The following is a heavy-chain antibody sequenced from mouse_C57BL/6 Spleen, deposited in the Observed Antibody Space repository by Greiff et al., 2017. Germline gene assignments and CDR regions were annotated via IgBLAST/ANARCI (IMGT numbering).Heavy chain of an antibody. D-gene: IGHD2-3*01. J-gene: IGHJ2*01. CDR3: ARRGGYYYFDY. Sequence: VQLKQPGAELVMPGASVKLSCKASGYTFTSYWMHWVKQRPGQGLEWIGEIDPSDSYTNYNQKFKGKSTLTVDKSSSTAYMQLSSLTSEDSAVYYCARRGGYYYFDYWGQGTTLTVSS. CDR2: IDPSDSYT. CDR1: GYTFTSYW. V-gene: IGHV1-69*01.